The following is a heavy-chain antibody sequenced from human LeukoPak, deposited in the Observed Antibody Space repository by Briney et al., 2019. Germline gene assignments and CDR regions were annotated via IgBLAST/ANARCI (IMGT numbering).Heavy chain of an antibody. CDR2: IYTSGST. CDR3: AKDRAKYCSSTSCYQYYFDY. D-gene: IGHD2-2*01. CDR1: GGSISSYY. Sequence: TSETLSLTCTVSGGSISSYYWSWIRQPAGKGLEWIGRIYTSGSTNYNPSLKSRVTMSVDTSKNQFSLKLSSVTAEDTAVYYCAKDRAKYCSSTSCYQYYFDYWGQGTLVTVSS. V-gene: IGHV4-4*07. J-gene: IGHJ4*02.